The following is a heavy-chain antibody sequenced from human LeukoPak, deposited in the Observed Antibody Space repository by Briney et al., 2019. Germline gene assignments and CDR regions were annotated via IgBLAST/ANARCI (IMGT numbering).Heavy chain of an antibody. CDR3: ARDLSITMVRGVIPWFDP. CDR2: ISTSTTTI. CDR1: GFTFSSYS. D-gene: IGHD3-10*01. V-gene: IGHV3-48*01. Sequence: PGGSLRLSCEASGFTFSSYSMNWVRQAPGKGLEWISYISTSTTTIYYANSVKGRFTISRDNAKKSLYLQMNSLRAEDTAVYYCARDLSITMVRGVIPWFDPWGQGTLVTVSS. J-gene: IGHJ5*02.